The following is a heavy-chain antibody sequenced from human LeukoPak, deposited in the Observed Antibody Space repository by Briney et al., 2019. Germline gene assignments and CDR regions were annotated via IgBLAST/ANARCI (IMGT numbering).Heavy chain of an antibody. V-gene: IGHV3-7*05. J-gene: IGHJ4*02. Sequence: PGGSLRLSCAASGFTFSSYWRTWVRQAPGRGLEWVASIKYDGSEKNYVDSVKGQFTIYRDNAKNSLYLQMNSLRAEDTAVYYCARGGARNFDYWGQGTLVIVSS. CDR3: ARGGARNFDY. CDR2: IKYDGSEK. CDR1: GFTFSSYW. D-gene: IGHD3-10*01.